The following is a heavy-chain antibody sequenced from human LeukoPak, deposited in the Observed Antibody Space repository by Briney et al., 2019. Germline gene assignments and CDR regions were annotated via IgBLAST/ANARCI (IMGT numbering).Heavy chain of an antibody. Sequence: GGSLRLSCAASGFTFDDYAMQWVRQAPGKGLEWVSLISGDGTGTHYADSVKGRFTISRDNSKNSLYLQMNSLRTEDTALYFCAKDWGYSFGYSSRMDVWGQGTTVTVSS. CDR1: GFTFDDYA. D-gene: IGHD5-18*01. J-gene: IGHJ6*02. CDR3: AKDWGYSFGYSSRMDV. V-gene: IGHV3-43*02. CDR2: ISGDGTGT.